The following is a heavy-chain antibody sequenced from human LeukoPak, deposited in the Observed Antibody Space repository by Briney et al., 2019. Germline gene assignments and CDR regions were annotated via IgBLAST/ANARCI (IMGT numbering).Heavy chain of an antibody. CDR1: GGTFSSYA. V-gene: IGHV1-69*13. CDR3: ARGYSYGPGDYYYVDV. J-gene: IGHJ6*03. Sequence: ASVKVSCKASGGTFSSYAISWVRQAPGQGLEWMGGIIPIFGTANYAQKFQGIVTITADESTSTAYMELSSLRSEDTAVYYCARGYSYGPGDYYYVDVWGKGTTVTVSS. CDR2: IIPIFGTA. D-gene: IGHD5-18*01.